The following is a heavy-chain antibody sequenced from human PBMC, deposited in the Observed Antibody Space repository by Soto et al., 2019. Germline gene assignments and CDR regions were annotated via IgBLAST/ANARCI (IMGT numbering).Heavy chain of an antibody. CDR1: GYTFNDYE. Sequence: QAQLVQSAAEVKKPGASVKVSCMTSGYTFNDYEINWVRQATGQGLEWIGWMNPNSGETGYAQRFQGRVTMTTSSSLSTAYLELSSLTSDYTAVYYCARIAMPARPRWYNWFDPWGQGTLVTVSS. CDR2: MNPNSGET. J-gene: IGHJ5*02. D-gene: IGHD2-2*01. V-gene: IGHV1-8*02. CDR3: ARIAMPARPRWYNWFDP.